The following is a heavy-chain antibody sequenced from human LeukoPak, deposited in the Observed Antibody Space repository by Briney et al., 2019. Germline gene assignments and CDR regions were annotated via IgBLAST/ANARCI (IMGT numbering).Heavy chain of an antibody. D-gene: IGHD3-9*01. V-gene: IGHV3-48*02. Sequence: PGGSLRLSCEASGFRFSDYSMNWVRQTPGKGLEWISYISSSDSTTYYTDSVRGRFTISRDNAKSSLYLLMNSLRDEDTGMYYCARNTIFHPWGQGTLVTVSS. CDR1: GFRFSDYS. CDR2: ISSSDSTT. CDR3: ARNTIFHP. J-gene: IGHJ5*02.